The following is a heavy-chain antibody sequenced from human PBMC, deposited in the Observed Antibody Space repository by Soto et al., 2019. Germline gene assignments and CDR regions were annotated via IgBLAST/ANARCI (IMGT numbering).Heavy chain of an antibody. V-gene: IGHV1-8*01. CDR3: ARKKTLLRYSWNSAFDP. D-gene: IGHD1-7*01. Sequence: ASVKVSCKASGYTFTSYDINWVRQATGQGLEWMGWMNPNSGNTGYAQKFQGRVTMTRNTSISTAYMELSSLRSEDTAVYFCARKKTLLRYSWNSAFDPWGQGTLVTVSS. CDR2: MNPNSGNT. J-gene: IGHJ5*02. CDR1: GYTFTSYD.